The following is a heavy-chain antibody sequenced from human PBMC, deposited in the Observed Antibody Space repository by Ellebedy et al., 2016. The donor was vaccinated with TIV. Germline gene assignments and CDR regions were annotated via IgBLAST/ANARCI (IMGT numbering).Heavy chain of an antibody. CDR3: ARTGVLNAFDI. J-gene: IGHJ3*02. V-gene: IGHV3-23*01. D-gene: IGHD3/OR15-3a*01. CDR2: ISGSGGDT. CDR1: GFTFSTYY. Sequence: GESLKISCAASGFTFSTYYMSWVRQAPGKGLEWVSAISGSGGDTYYADSVKGRFTISRDNAKNTLYLQMNSLRAEDTAVYYCARTGVLNAFDIWGQGTMVTVSS.